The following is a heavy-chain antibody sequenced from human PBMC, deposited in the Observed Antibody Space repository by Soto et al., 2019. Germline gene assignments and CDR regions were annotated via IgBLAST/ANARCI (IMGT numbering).Heavy chain of an antibody. CDR1: GFSFSSYS. J-gene: IGHJ4*02. CDR3: GRDRRFGNGYNLGFDY. Sequence: QVQLVESGGGVVQPGRSLRLSCAASGFSFSSYSMHWVRQAPGKGLEWVAVVSFDGSNKYYANSVKDRFTVSRDNSKNKMYVKMNSLKPEETAVYYCGRDRRFGNGYNLGFDYWGQGTLVTVSS. D-gene: IGHD1-1*01. V-gene: IGHV3-30-3*01. CDR2: VSFDGSNK.